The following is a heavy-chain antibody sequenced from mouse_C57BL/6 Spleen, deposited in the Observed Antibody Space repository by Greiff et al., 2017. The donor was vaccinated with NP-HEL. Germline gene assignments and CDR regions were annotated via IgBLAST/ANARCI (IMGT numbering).Heavy chain of an antibody. CDR3: TRLTGKNYAMDY. CDR1: GFTFSSYA. CDR2: ISSGGDYI. J-gene: IGHJ4*01. V-gene: IGHV5-9-1*02. D-gene: IGHD4-1*01. Sequence: EVMLVESGEGLVKPGGSLKLSCAASGFTFSSYAMSWVRQTPEKRLEWVAYISSGGDYIYYADTVKGRFTISRDNARNTLYLQMSSLKSEDTAMYYCTRLTGKNYAMDYWGQGTSVTVSS.